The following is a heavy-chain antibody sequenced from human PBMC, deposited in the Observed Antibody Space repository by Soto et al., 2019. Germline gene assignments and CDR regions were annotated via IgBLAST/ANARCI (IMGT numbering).Heavy chain of an antibody. CDR1: GGTFSSYA. Sequence: SVKVSCKASGGTFSSYAISWVRQAPGQGLEWMGGIIPIFGTANYAQKFQGRVTITADESTSTAYMELSSLRSEDTAVYYCARGAKKIEMATTVDHYWGKGTLVTVSS. CDR2: IIPIFGTA. D-gene: IGHD5-12*01. CDR3: ARGAKKIEMATTVDHY. V-gene: IGHV1-69*13. J-gene: IGHJ4*02.